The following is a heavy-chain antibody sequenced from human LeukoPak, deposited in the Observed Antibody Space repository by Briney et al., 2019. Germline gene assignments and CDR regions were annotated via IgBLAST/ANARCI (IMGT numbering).Heavy chain of an antibody. V-gene: IGHV4-59*01. J-gene: IGHJ4*02. CDR2: IYYSEST. CDR3: ARLSRGAAAGFDC. D-gene: IGHD6-13*01. CDR1: DGSISSYY. Sequence: SETLSLTCTVSDGSISSYYWSWIRHPPGKGLELIGYIYYSESTNINPSLKSRVSISVDTSKNQFSLNLTSVTAADTACYYCARLSRGAAAGFDCWGPGTLVTVSS.